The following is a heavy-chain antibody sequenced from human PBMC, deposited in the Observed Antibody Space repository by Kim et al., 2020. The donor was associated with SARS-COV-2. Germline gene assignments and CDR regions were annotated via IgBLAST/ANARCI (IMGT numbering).Heavy chain of an antibody. CDR3: ARQYCSSTSCYFDL. D-gene: IGHD2-2*01. Sequence: ADSVKGRFTISRDNAKNSLYLQMNSLRAEDTALYHCARQYCSSTSCYFDLWGRGTLVTVSP. V-gene: IGHV3-20*01. J-gene: IGHJ2*01.